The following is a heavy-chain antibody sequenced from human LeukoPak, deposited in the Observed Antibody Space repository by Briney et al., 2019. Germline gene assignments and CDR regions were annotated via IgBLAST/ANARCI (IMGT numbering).Heavy chain of an antibody. D-gene: IGHD6-19*01. V-gene: IGHV5-51*01. J-gene: IGHJ4*02. CDR2: IYLGDSDT. CDR1: GYSVTNSW. Sequence: GESLKTSCKGSGYSVTNSWIGWVRQMPGKGLEWMGIIYLGDSDTRYSPSFKGQVTISADRSINTAYLQWVSLKASDTAMYYCARHPSYPSGWALDYWGQGTLVTVSS. CDR3: ARHPSYPSGWALDY.